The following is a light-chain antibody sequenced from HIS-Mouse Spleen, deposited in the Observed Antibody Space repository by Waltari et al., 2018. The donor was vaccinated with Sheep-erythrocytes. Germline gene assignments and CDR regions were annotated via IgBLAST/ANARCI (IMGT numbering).Light chain of an antibody. V-gene: IGLV2-8*01. CDR2: EGS. CDR3: SSYAGSNNWV. Sequence: QSALTQPPSASGSPGQSVTISCTGTSSDVGGYNYVSWYQQQPGKAHNLITYEGSKWPPCGPVCFFRFKSGNTASLAVSGLQAEDEADYYCSSYAGSNNWVFGGGTKLTVL. J-gene: IGLJ3*02. CDR1: SSDVGGYNY.